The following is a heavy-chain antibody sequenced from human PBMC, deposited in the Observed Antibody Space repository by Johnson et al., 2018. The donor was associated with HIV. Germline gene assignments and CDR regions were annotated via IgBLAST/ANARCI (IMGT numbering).Heavy chain of an antibody. CDR1: GFTFDDYA. J-gene: IGHJ3*02. Sequence: VESGGGLVQPGRSLRLSCAASGFTFDDYAMHWVRQVPGKGLEWVSGISWNSGSIGYADSVKGRFTISRDNSKNTLYLQMNSLRAEDTAVYYCAKASNYYDSSRHAFDIWGQGTMVTVSS. CDR3: AKASNYYDSSRHAFDI. CDR2: ISWNSGSI. V-gene: IGHV3-9*01. D-gene: IGHD3-22*01.